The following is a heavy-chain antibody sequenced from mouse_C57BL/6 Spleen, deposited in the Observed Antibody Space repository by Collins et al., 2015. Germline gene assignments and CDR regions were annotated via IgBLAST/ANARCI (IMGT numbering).Heavy chain of an antibody. Sequence: EVKLLQSGGDLVQPGGSLKLSCAVSGIDFRRYWMSWIRRPPGKGLEWIGEINPDSRTINYAPSLKDKFIISRDNAKNTLYLQMSKVRAEDTALYYCARQGYYGISAYWGQGTLVTVSA. V-gene: IGHV4-1*01. J-gene: IGHJ3*01. CDR2: INPDSRTI. D-gene: IGHD2-1*01. CDR1: GIDFRRYW. CDR3: ARQGYYGISAY.